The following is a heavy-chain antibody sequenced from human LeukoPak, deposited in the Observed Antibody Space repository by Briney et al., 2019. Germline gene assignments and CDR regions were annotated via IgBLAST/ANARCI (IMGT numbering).Heavy chain of an antibody. D-gene: IGHD6-13*01. CDR1: GYTFTGYY. CDR2: INPNSGGK. CDR3: ARGPSSSSSWYQTPYYFDY. Sequence: GASVKVSCKASGYTFTGYYMHSVRQAPGQGLAWMGWINPNSGGKNYVQKFQGRVTMTRDTSISTAYMELSRLRSDDTAVYYCARGPSSSSSWYQTPYYFDYWGQGTLVTVSS. V-gene: IGHV1-2*02. J-gene: IGHJ4*02.